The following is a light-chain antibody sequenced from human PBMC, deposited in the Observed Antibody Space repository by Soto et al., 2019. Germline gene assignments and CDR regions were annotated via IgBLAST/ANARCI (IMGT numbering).Light chain of an antibody. Sequence: LSQSPGTLSLYTGERARLSCGASQTLKSYSLAWYQQKPGQPPRLLMYGASSRATGIPDRFSGSGSGTDFTLTISRLEPEDFAMYYCQQYASSLITFGQGTRLEIK. CDR2: GAS. CDR3: QQYASSLIT. J-gene: IGKJ5*01. V-gene: IGKV3-20*01. CDR1: QTLKSYS.